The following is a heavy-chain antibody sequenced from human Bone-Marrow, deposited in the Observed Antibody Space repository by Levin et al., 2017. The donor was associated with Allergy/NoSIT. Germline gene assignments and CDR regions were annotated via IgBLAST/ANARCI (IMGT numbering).Heavy chain of an antibody. CDR1: GFTFSNAW. J-gene: IGHJ4*01. CDR2: IKSKAAGGTT. CDR3: VTVIYGG. V-gene: IGHV3-15*01. Sequence: GESLKISCAASGFTFSNAWMNWVRQAPGRGLEWVGRIKSKAAGGTTDYAAPVKGRFSISRDDSESTVYLQMNSLKSEDTAVYYCVTVIYGGWGPGALVTVSS. D-gene: IGHD3-10*01.